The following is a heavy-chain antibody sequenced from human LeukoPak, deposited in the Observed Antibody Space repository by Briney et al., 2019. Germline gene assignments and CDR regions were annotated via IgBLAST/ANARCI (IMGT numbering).Heavy chain of an antibody. Sequence: PSETLSLTCAVYGGSFSGYYWSWIRQPAGKGLEWIGRIYTSGSTNYNPSLKSRVTMSVDTSKNQFSLKLSSVTAADTAVYYCARSLYGSGSSRWFWFDYWGQGTLVTVSS. D-gene: IGHD3-10*01. CDR3: ARSLYGSGSSRWFWFDY. J-gene: IGHJ4*02. CDR2: IYTSGST. CDR1: GGSFSGYY. V-gene: IGHV4-59*10.